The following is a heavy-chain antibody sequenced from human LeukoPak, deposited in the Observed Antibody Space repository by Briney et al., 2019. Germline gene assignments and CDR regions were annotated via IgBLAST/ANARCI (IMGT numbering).Heavy chain of an antibody. CDR1: EFSVGSNY. V-gene: IGHV3-66*01. CDR3: ARLADLAAAGTFWYYYYYVDV. CDR2: IYSGGST. D-gene: IGHD6-13*01. Sequence: GGSLRLSCAASEFSVGSNYMTWVRQAPGKGLEWVSLIYSGGSTYYADSVKGRFTISRDNSKNTLYLQMNSLRAEDTAVYYCARLADLAAAGTFWYYYYYVDVWGKGTTVTISS. J-gene: IGHJ6*03.